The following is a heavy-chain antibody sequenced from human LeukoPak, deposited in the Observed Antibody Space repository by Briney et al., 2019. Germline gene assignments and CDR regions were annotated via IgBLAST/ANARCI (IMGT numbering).Heavy chain of an antibody. CDR1: GYSISSGYY. CDR2: IYHSGST. Sequence: SETLSLTRAVSGYSISSGYYWGWIRQPPGKGLEWIGSIYHSGSTYYNPSLKSRVTISVDTSKNQFSLKLSSVTAADTAVYYCARDDILTGYYVDNAFDIWGQGTMVTVSS. V-gene: IGHV4-38-2*02. CDR3: ARDDILTGYYVDNAFDI. J-gene: IGHJ3*02. D-gene: IGHD3-9*01.